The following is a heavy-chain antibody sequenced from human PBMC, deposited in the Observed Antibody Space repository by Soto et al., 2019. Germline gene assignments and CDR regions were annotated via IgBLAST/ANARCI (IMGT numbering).Heavy chain of an antibody. CDR1: GGSISSYY. D-gene: IGHD3-22*01. V-gene: IGHV4-59*01. J-gene: IGHJ4*02. CDR2: IYYTGST. Sequence: QVQLQESGPGLVKPSETLSLTCTVSGGSISSYYWSWIRQPPGKGLEWIAYIYYTGSTNYNPSLKSRXHLXAXMSKNQFSLKLISVTAADTAMYYCARVDSSGSYFDYWGQGTLVTVSS. CDR3: ARVDSSGSYFDY.